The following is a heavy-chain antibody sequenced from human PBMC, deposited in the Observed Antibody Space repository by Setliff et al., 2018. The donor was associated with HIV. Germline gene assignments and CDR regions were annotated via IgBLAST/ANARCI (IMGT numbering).Heavy chain of an antibody. Sequence: GGSLRLSCAASGFTFNSAWMTWVRQAPGKGLEWVAYISGSSGSIYYTDSVKGRFTVSRDNAKDSLYLQMNSLRVEDAAVYYCVGDASPDSEDGGYSAGGNWGPGTLVTVSS. CDR2: ISGSSGSI. D-gene: IGHD3-22*01. CDR1: GFTFNSAW. CDR3: VGDASPDSEDGGYSAGGN. J-gene: IGHJ4*02. V-gene: IGHV3-48*01.